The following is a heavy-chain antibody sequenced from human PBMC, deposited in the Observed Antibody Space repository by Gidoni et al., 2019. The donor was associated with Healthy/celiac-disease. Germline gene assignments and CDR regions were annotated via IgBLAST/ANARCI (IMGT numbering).Heavy chain of an antibody. J-gene: IGHJ6*03. V-gene: IGHV3-48*01. CDR2: ISSSSSTI. CDR1: GFTFSSYS. D-gene: IGHD3-22*01. CDR3: ARGNYYDSSGYYYLNYYYYYMDV. Sequence: EVQLVESGGGLVQPGGSLRLSCAASGFTFSSYSMTWVRQAPGKGLEWVSYISSSSSTIYYADSVKGRFTISRDNAKNSLYLQMNSLRAEDTAVYYCARGNYYDSSGYYYLNYYYYYMDVWGKGTTVTVSS.